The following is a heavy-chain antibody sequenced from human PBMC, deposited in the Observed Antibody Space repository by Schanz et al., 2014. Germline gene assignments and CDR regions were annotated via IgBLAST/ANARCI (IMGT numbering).Heavy chain of an antibody. CDR3: ARGRTFDY. Sequence: QVQLIQSGAEVKKPGASVKVSCTASGYTFTSYDINWVRQAPGQGLEWLGWMNPNSGNPGFAQKFRGRVTTTRNTSMSTAYIELHILTSEDTAVYYCARGRTFDYWGQGTLVTVSS. CDR2: MNPNSGNP. V-gene: IGHV1-8*01. J-gene: IGHJ4*02. CDR1: GYTFTSYD.